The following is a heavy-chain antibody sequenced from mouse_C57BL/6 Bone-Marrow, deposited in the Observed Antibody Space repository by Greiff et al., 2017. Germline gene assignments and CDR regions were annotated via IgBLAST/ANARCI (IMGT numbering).Heavy chain of an antibody. CDR2: ISDGGSYT. V-gene: IGHV5-4*03. CDR1: GFTFSSYA. D-gene: IGHD2-1*01. CDR3: ARGGNPYYAMDY. J-gene: IGHJ4*01. Sequence: EVKLVESGGGLVKPGGSLKLSCAASGFTFSSYAMSWVRQTPETRLEWVATISDGGSYTYYPDNVKGRFTISRDNAKNNLYLQMSHLKSEDTAMYYCARGGNPYYAMDYWGQGTSVTVSS.